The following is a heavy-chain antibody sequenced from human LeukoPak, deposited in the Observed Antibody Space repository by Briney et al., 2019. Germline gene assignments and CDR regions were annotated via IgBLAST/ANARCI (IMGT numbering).Heavy chain of an antibody. Sequence: GASVKVSCKASGYTFTTCGITWVRQAPGQGLEWMGWISTYNGNTNYAQKLQGRVTMTTDTSTSTAYMELRSLRSDDTAVYYCARGTLRFGELGLHWGQGTLVTVSS. V-gene: IGHV1-18*01. D-gene: IGHD3-10*01. CDR3: ARGTLRFGELGLH. CDR2: ISTYNGNT. CDR1: GYTFTTCG. J-gene: IGHJ4*02.